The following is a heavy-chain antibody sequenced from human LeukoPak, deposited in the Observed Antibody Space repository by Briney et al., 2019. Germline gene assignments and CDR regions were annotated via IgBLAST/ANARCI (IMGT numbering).Heavy chain of an antibody. Sequence: SEALSLTCTVSLGSISRCYWSWIRQPPGKGLEGIGCIYYSGSTNYNPSLKSRVTISVDTSKNQFSLKLSSVTAADTAVYYCERRGYYDSSGYRVFDYWGQGTLVTVSS. V-gene: IGHV4-59*08. CDR3: ERRGYYDSSGYRVFDY. CDR1: LGSISRCY. CDR2: IYYSGST. J-gene: IGHJ4*02. D-gene: IGHD3-22*01.